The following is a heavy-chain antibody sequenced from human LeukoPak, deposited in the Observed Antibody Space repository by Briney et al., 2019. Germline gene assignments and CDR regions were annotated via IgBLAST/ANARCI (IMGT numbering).Heavy chain of an antibody. J-gene: IGHJ6*03. V-gene: IGHV1-69*05. D-gene: IGHD3-16*01. Sequence: SVKVSCKASGGTFSSYAISWVRQAPGQGLEWMGGIIPIFGTANYAQKFQGRVTITTDESTSTAYMELSSLRSEDTAVYYCAREGGTLYKGDYYYYYMDVWGKGTTVTVSS. CDR1: GGTFSSYA. CDR3: AREGGTLYKGDYYYYYMDV. CDR2: IIPIFGTA.